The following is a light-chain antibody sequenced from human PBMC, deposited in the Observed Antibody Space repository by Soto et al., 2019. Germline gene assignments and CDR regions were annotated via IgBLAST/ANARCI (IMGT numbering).Light chain of an antibody. J-gene: IGKJ1*01. CDR3: QQYVSSPRT. CDR2: GAS. CDR1: QSVSSH. Sequence: EIVLTQSPATLSLSPWESATLSSGASQSVSSHLAWYQQKPGQAPRLLIYGASSRATGIPDRFSGSGSGTDFTLTISRLEPEDFAVYYCQQYVSSPRTFGQGTKVDIK. V-gene: IGKV3-20*01.